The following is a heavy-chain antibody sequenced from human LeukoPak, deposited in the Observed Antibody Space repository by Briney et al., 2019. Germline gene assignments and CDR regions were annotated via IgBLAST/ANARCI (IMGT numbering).Heavy chain of an antibody. V-gene: IGHV3-15*01. CDR3: TTDPPRGF. J-gene: IGHJ4*02. CDR1: GFSFSKEW. CDR2: IKDKAYGGTM. Sequence: PGGSLRISCAASGFSFSKEWTSWVRQAPGKGLEWVGRIKDKAYGGTMDYATPVKGRFTISRDDSKNTLYLQMNNLDTEDTAVYYCTTDPPRGFWGQGTLVTVSS. D-gene: IGHD6-25*01.